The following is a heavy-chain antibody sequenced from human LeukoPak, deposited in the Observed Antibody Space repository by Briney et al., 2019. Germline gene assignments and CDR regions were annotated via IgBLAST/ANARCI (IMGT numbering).Heavy chain of an antibody. CDR1: GYTFTSYD. CDR3: AKSRSRNRITFGGVENWFDP. J-gene: IGHJ5*02. V-gene: IGHV1-8*03. CDR2: MNPNSGNT. D-gene: IGHD3-16*01. Sequence: ASVKVSCKASGYTFTSYDINWVRQATGQGLEWMGWMNPNSGNTGYAQKFQGRVTITRNTSISTAYMELSSLRAEDTAVYYCAKSRSRNRITFGGVENWFDPWGQGTLVTVSS.